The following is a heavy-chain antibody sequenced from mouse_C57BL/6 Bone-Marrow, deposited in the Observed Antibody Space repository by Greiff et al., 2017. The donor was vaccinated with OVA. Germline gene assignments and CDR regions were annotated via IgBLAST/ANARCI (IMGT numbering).Heavy chain of an antibody. CDR3: ASEGYSNSGDWFAY. CDR1: GFSLTSYG. V-gene: IGHV2-6*01. J-gene: IGHJ3*01. D-gene: IGHD2-5*01. Sequence: QVQLQQSGPGLVAPSQSLSITCTVSGFSLTSYGVDWVRQSPGKGLEWLGVIWGVGSTNYNSALKSRLSISKDNSKSQVFLKMNSLQTDDTAMYYCASEGYSNSGDWFAYWGQGTLVTVSA. CDR2: IWGVGST.